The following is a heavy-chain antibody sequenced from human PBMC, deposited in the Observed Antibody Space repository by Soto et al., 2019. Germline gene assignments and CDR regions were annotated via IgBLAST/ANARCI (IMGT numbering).Heavy chain of an antibody. Sequence: PSETLSLTCTVSGGSISSGGYYWSWIRQHPGKGLEWIGYIYYSGSTYYNPSLKSRVTISVDTSKNQFSLKLSSVTAADTAVYYCARGGLYYYDSSGYYLLDYFDYWGQGTLVTVSS. J-gene: IGHJ4*02. CDR3: ARGGLYYYDSSGYYLLDYFDY. CDR1: GGSISSGGYY. D-gene: IGHD3-22*01. V-gene: IGHV4-31*03. CDR2: IYYSGST.